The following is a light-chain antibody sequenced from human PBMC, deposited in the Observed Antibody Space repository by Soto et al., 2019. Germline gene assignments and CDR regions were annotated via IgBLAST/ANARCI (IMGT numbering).Light chain of an antibody. Sequence: DIQMTQSPSTLSASVGDRVTITCRASQSISTWLAWYQQKPGKAPKLLIYKASSLEGGVPSRFSGSGSGTEFTLTISSLQPDDFATYYCQQYLNRWTFCQGTKVEIK. J-gene: IGKJ1*01. CDR1: QSISTW. V-gene: IGKV1-5*03. CDR3: QQYLNRWT. CDR2: KAS.